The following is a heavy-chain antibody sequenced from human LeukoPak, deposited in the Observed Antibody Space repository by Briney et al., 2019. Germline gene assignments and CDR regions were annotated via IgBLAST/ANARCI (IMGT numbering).Heavy chain of an antibody. V-gene: IGHV4-61*02. J-gene: IGHJ4*02. D-gene: IGHD6-13*01. CDR2: IQNSGNT. Sequence: TLSLTCTFSGAPISSGPLYWNWFRQPAGKALRGIGRIQNSGNTHYNPSLKSRVTISVDTPKNQFSLKLNSVTATDSAVYYCASSNWLRDANFDSWGQGTLVTVSS. CDR3: ASSNWLRDANFDS. CDR1: GAPISSGPLY.